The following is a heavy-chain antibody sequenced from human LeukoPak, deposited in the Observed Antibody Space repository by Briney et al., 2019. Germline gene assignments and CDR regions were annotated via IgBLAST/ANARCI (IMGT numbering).Heavy chain of an antibody. CDR3: AKDIDYDFWSGYLDY. J-gene: IGHJ4*02. CDR1: GFTFSSYA. D-gene: IGHD3-3*01. Sequence: GGSLRLSCAASGFTFSSYAMSWVRQAPGKGLEWVSGISWNSGSIGYADSVKGRFTISRDNAKNSLYLQMNSLRAEDMALYYCAKDIDYDFWSGYLDYWGQGTLVTVSS. V-gene: IGHV3-9*03. CDR2: ISWNSGSI.